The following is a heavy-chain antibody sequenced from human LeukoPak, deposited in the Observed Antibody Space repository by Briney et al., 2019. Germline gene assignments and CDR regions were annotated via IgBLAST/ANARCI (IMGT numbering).Heavy chain of an antibody. CDR2: ISAYNGNT. D-gene: IGHD1-26*01. Sequence: ASVKVSCKASGYTFTSYGISWVRQAPGQGLEWMGWISAYNGNTNYAQKLQGRVTMTTDTSTSTAYMELRSLRSDDTAVYYCARGSQIVGATGYYYYGMDVWGQGTTVTVSS. J-gene: IGHJ6*02. V-gene: IGHV1-18*01. CDR3: ARGSQIVGATGYYYYGMDV. CDR1: GYTFTSYG.